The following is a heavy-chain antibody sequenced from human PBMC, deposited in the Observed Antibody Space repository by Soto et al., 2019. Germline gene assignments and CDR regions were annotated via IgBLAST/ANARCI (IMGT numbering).Heavy chain of an antibody. CDR3: AKVCDQPPDYYYYMDV. CDR1: GFTFGNYG. Sequence: QLLESGGGLVQPGGSLRLSCAASGFTFGNYGMTWVRQAPGKGLEWLSALNGRGDTSYYADSVTGRFTMSRDNSKNTLYLQMNSLRAEDTALYYCAKVCDQPPDYYYYMDVWGKGTTVTVS. CDR2: LNGRGDTS. D-gene: IGHD3-9*01. J-gene: IGHJ6*03. V-gene: IGHV3-23*01.